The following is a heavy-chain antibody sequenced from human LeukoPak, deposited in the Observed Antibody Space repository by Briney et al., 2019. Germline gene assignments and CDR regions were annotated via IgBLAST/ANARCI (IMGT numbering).Heavy chain of an antibody. J-gene: IGHJ4*02. CDR3: ARKDYFDY. CDR1: GYTFTGYY. CDR2: INPNSGGT. V-gene: IGHV1-2*02. Sequence: ASVKVSCKASGYTFTGYYMHWVRQAPGQGLEWVGWINPNSGGTNYAQKLQGRVTMTRDTSISTAYMELSRLTSDDTAIYYCARKDYFDYWGQGTLVTVSS.